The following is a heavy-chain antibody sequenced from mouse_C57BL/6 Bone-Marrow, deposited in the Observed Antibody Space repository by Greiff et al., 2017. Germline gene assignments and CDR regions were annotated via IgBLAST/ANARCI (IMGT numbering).Heavy chain of an antibody. CDR3: ARENGYGSSFYWYFDV. V-gene: IGHV1-61*01. Sequence: QVQLQQPGAELVRPGSSVKLSCKASGYTFTSYWMDWVKQRPGQGLEWIGNIYPSDSETHYNQKFKDKATLTVDKSSSTAYRQLSSLTSEDSAVYYCARENGYGSSFYWYFDVWGTGTTVTVSS. J-gene: IGHJ1*03. CDR2: IYPSDSET. CDR1: GYTFTSYW. D-gene: IGHD1-1*01.